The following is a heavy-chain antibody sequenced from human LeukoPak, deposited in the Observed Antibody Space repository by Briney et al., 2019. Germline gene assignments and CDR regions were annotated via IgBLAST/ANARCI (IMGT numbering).Heavy chain of an antibody. CDR2: INPNSGGT. V-gene: IGHV1-2*02. J-gene: IGHJ4*02. CDR3: ASLSGGTGYSGYETVDY. D-gene: IGHD5-12*01. CDR1: GYTFTGYY. Sequence: ASVKVSCKASGYTFTGYYMHWVRQAPGQGLEWMGWINPNSGGTNYAQKFQGRVTMTRDTSISTAYMELSRLRSDDTAVYYCASLSGGTGYSGYETVDYWGQRTLVTVSS.